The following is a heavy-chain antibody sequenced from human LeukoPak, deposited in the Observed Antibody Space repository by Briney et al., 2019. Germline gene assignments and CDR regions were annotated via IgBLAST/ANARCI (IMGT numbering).Heavy chain of an antibody. Sequence: GESLKISCKGSGYSFTGYWIGWVGQMPGKGLEWMGIIYPGDSDTRYSPSFQGQVSISADKSISTAYLQWSSLKASDTAMYYCSRGDNWNDRKNNWFDPWGQGTLVTVCS. V-gene: IGHV5-51*01. CDR3: SRGDNWNDRKNNWFDP. CDR1: GYSFTGYW. J-gene: IGHJ5*02. CDR2: IYPGDSDT. D-gene: IGHD1-20*01.